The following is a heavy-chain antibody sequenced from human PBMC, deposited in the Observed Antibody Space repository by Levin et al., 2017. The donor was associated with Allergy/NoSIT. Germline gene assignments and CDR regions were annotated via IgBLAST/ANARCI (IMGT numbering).Heavy chain of an antibody. J-gene: IGHJ4*02. Sequence: PGGSLRLSCVASGFPFSTYGMNWVRRAPGKGLEWVSITTSVGATHYADSVKGRVTISRDNSKNTLFLQMNNLRADDKAIYYCARVDCVEALCWSPAYWGQGTLVTVSS. CDR2: ITTSVGAT. CDR1: GFPFSTYG. D-gene: IGHD2-2*01. CDR3: ARVDCVEALCWSPAY. V-gene: IGHV3-23*01.